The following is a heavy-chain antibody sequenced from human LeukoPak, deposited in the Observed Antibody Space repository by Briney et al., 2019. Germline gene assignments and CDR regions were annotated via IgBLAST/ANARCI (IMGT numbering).Heavy chain of an antibody. CDR1: GFTFSSYS. CDR2: ISSSSSTI. CDR3: ARDSRLIDAFDI. V-gene: IGHV3-48*01. Sequence: QPGGSLRLSCAASGFTFSSYSMNWVRQAPGKGLEWVSYISSSSSTIYYADSVKGRFTISRDNAKNSLYLQMNSLRAEDTAVYYCARDSRLIDAFDIWGRGTMVTVSS. J-gene: IGHJ3*02.